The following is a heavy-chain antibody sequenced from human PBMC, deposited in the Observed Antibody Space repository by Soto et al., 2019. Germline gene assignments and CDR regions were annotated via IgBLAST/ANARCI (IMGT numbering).Heavy chain of an antibody. D-gene: IGHD5-12*01. CDR2: INAGNGNT. J-gene: IGHJ4*02. Sequence: ASVKVSCKASGYTFTSYAMHWVRQAPGQRLEWMGWINAGNGNTKYSQKFQGRVTMARDTSTSTVYMELNSLRSEDTAVYYCARDLRGYSGYAGYWGQGTMVTVSS. CDR3: ARDLRGYSGYAGY. V-gene: IGHV1-3*01. CDR1: GYTFTSYA.